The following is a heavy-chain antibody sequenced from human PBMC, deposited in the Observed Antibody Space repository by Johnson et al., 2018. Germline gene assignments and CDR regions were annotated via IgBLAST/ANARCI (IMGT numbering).Heavy chain of an antibody. V-gene: IGHV3-73*01. CDR3: TRVELGADYYGMDV. D-gene: IGHD1-7*01. J-gene: IGHJ6*02. CDR2: IKSKTYNYAT. Sequence: GRIKSKTYNYATAYAASVKGRFTISRDDSKNTTYLQMNSLKTEDTAVYFCTRVELGADYYGMDVWGQGTTVTVSS.